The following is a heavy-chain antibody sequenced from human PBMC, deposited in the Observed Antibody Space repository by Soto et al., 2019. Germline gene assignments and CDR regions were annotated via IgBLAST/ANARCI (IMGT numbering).Heavy chain of an antibody. J-gene: IGHJ5*02. V-gene: IGHV1-69*14. Sequence: QVQLVQSGAEVKKPGSSVKVSCKASGGTFSSYAISWVRQAPGQGLEWMGGIIPIFGTANYAQKFQGRVTITADKSTSTAYMELSSLRSEDTGVYYCENRAGCASSWYQGWFHPWGQGTLVTVSS. CDR3: ENRAGCASSWYQGWFHP. CDR1: GGTFSSYA. CDR2: IIPIFGTA. D-gene: IGHD6-13*01.